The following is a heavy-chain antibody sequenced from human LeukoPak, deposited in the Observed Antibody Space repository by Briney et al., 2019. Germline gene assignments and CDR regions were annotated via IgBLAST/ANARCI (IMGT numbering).Heavy chain of an antibody. CDR3: ARVGGYSKIDY. Sequence: SETLSLTCTVSGGSISSGDYYWSWIRQPPGKGLEWIGYIYYSGSTYYNPSLKSRVTISVDTSKNQFSLKLSSVTAADTAVYYCARVGGYSKIDYWGQGTLVTISS. J-gene: IGHJ4*02. D-gene: IGHD5-12*01. V-gene: IGHV4-30-4*01. CDR1: GGSISSGDYY. CDR2: IYYSGST.